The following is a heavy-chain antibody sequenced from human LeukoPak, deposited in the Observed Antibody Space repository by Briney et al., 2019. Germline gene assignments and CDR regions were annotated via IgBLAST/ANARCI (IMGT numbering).Heavy chain of an antibody. CDR3: AKGGVYYDSSGYRTPDAFDI. Sequence: GGSLRLSCAASGFTFSSYGMPWVRQAPGKGLEWVAVISYDGSNKYYADSVKGRFTISRDNSKNTLYLQMNSLRAEDTAVYYCAKGGVYYDSSGYRTPDAFDIWGQGTMVTVSS. J-gene: IGHJ3*02. V-gene: IGHV3-30*18. CDR2: ISYDGSNK. D-gene: IGHD3-22*01. CDR1: GFTFSSYG.